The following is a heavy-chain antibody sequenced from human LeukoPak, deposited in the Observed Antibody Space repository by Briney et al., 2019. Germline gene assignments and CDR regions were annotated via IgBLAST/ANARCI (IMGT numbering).Heavy chain of an antibody. CDR2: ISSGSNYI. Sequence: GSLRLSCAASGFTFSSYSMVWVRQAPGKGLEWVSSISSGSNYIYYADSVKGRFTISRDNARTSLYLQMNSLRAEDTAVYYCARAPRNWGFDYWGQGTLVTVSS. CDR1: GFTFSSYS. V-gene: IGHV3-21*06. J-gene: IGHJ4*02. D-gene: IGHD7-27*01. CDR3: ARAPRNWGFDY.